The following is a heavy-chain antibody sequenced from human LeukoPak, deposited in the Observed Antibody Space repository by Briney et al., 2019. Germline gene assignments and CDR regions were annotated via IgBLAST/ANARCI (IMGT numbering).Heavy chain of an antibody. Sequence: SQTLSLTCTVSGGSISSGGYYWSWIRQHPGKGLEWIGYIYYSGSTYYNPSLKSRVTISVDTSKNQFSLKLSSVTAADTAVYYCARETFALDYGPGSIYYFDYWGQGTLVTVSS. CDR2: IYYSGST. D-gene: IGHD3-10*01. V-gene: IGHV4-31*03. J-gene: IGHJ4*02. CDR1: GGSISSGGYY. CDR3: ARETFALDYGPGSIYYFDY.